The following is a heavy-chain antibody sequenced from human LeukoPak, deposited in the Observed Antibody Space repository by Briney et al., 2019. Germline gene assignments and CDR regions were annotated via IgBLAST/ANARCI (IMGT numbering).Heavy chain of an antibody. CDR2: IYYSGST. J-gene: IGHJ4*02. V-gene: IGHV4-30-4*08. CDR3: ARAIVEATFDY. D-gene: IGHD1-26*01. Sequence: SETLSLTCTVSGGSISSGDYYWSWIRQPPGKGLEWIGYIYYSGSTYYNPSLKSRVTISVDTSKNQFSLKLSSVTAADTAVYYCARAIVEATFDYWGQGTLVTVSS. CDR1: GGSISSGDYY.